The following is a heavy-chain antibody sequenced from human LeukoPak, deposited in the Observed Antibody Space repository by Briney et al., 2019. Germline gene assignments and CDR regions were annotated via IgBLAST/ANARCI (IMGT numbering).Heavy chain of an antibody. CDR3: ARGIAAAGVYFDY. Sequence: PSETLSLTCAVYGGSFSGYYWSWIRQPPGKGLEWIGEINHSGSTNYNPSLKSRVTISVDTSKNQFSLKLSSVTAADTAVYYCARGIAAAGVYFDYWGQGTLVTVSS. CDR1: GGSFSGYY. V-gene: IGHV4-34*01. CDR2: INHSGST. J-gene: IGHJ4*02. D-gene: IGHD6-13*01.